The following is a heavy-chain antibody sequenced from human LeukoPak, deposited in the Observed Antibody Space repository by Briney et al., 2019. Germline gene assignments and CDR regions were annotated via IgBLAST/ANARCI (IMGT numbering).Heavy chain of an antibody. D-gene: IGHD1-26*01. Sequence: PSETLSLTCAVYGGSFSGYHWSWIRQPPGKGLEWIGGINHSGSTNYNPSLKSRVTISVDTSKNQFSLRLNSVTAADTAVYYCARPFSGEDYWGQGTLVTVSS. CDR3: ARPFSGEDY. J-gene: IGHJ4*02. CDR2: INHSGST. CDR1: GGSFSGYH. V-gene: IGHV4-34*01.